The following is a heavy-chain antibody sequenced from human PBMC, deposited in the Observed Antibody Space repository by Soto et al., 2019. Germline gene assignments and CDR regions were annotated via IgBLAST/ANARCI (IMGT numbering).Heavy chain of an antibody. CDR3: ARDPLGYSSGSWRWFDP. V-gene: IGHV3-33*01. CDR2: IWYDGSNK. Sequence: PGGSLRLSCAASGFTFSSYGMHWVRQAPGKGLEWVAVIWYDGSNKYYADSVKGRFTISRDNSKNTLYLQMNSLRAEDTAVYYCARDPLGYSSGSWRWFDPWGQGTLVTVSS. D-gene: IGHD6-19*01. J-gene: IGHJ5*02. CDR1: GFTFSSYG.